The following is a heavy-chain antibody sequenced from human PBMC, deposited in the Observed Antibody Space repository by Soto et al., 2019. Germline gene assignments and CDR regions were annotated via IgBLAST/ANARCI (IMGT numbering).Heavy chain of an antibody. CDR1: GYTFTSYG. CDR3: ARDPGPGIAAARAYYYYYGMDV. D-gene: IGHD6-13*01. CDR2: ISAYNGDT. Sequence: ASVKVSCKASGYTFTSYGISWVRQAPGQGLEWMGWISAYNGDTNYAQKLQDRVTMTTDTSTSTVYMELRSLRSDDTAVYYCARDPGPGIAAARAYYYYYGMDVWGQGTTVTVYS. J-gene: IGHJ6*02. V-gene: IGHV1-18*01.